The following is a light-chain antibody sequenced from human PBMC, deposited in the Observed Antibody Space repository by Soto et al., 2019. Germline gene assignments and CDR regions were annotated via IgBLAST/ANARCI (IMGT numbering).Light chain of an antibody. CDR1: SSNIGSNT. CDR3: AAWDDSLNGWV. V-gene: IGLV1-44*01. CDR2: SNN. Sequence: QSVLTQPPSASGTPGQRVTISCSGSSSNIGSNTVFWYQQLPGMAPKLLIYSNNQRPSGVPDRFSGSKSGTSASLAISGLQSEDEADYYCAAWDDSLNGWVFGGGTKLTVL. J-gene: IGLJ3*02.